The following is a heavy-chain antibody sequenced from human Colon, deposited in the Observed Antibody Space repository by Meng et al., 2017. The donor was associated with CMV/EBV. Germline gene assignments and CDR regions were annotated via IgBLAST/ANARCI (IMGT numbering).Heavy chain of an antibody. J-gene: IGHJ4*02. CDR2: ISYSGSS. Sequence: GSLRLSCTVSGGSVSSGPYYWSWIRQPPGKGLEWIAFISYSGSSNYNPSLKSQVTISADTSKNQISLKLSSVTAADTAMYYCVRTWDYWGQGTLVTVSS. CDR1: GGSVSSGPYY. V-gene: IGHV4-61*01. CDR3: VRTWDY.